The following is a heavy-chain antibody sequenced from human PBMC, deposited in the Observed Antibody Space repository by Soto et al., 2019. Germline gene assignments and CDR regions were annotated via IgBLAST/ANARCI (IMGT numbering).Heavy chain of an antibody. V-gene: IGHV4-59*08. CDR1: GGSISSYY. CDR3: ARRRGTYRPYFDY. Sequence: QVQLQESGPGLVKPSETPSLTCTVSGGSISSYYWSWIRQPPGKGLEWIGCIYYSGYTNYNPSLKSRVTISVDTSKNQFSLKLSSVTAADTAVYYCARRRGTYRPYFDYWGQGTLVTVSS. J-gene: IGHJ4*02. D-gene: IGHD3-16*02. CDR2: IYYSGYT.